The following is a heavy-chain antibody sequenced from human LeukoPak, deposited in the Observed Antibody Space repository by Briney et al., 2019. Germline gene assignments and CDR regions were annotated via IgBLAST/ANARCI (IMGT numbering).Heavy chain of an antibody. V-gene: IGHV4-59*08. J-gene: IGHJ4*02. CDR3: ARRRDYFDY. CDR2: IYYGGST. CDR1: GGSISDYY. Sequence: SDTLSLTCTVSGGSISDYYWSWIRQPPGKRLEWIGYIYYGGSTNYNPSLKSRVTISVDTSENQFSLKLSSVTAADTAVYCCARRRDYFDYWGQGTLVTVSS.